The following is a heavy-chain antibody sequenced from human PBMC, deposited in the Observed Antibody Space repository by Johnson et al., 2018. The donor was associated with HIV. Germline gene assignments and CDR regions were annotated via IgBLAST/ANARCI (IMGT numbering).Heavy chain of an antibody. J-gene: IGHJ3*01. CDR2: IKQDGNKR. Sequence: VQLVESGGGLIQPGGSLRLSCAASGFTVSSNYMSWVRQAPGKGLEWVANIKQDGNKRYYVGSVRGRFTISRDNAENLLTLQMNSLRAEDTAVYYCARPYSESIYAAFSLWGQGTMVTVSS. D-gene: IGHD2/OR15-2a*01. V-gene: IGHV3-7*01. CDR1: GFTVSSNY. CDR3: ARPYSESIYAAFSL.